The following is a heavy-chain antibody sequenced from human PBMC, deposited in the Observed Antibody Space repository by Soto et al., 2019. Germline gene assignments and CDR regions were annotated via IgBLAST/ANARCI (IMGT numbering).Heavy chain of an antibody. CDR1: GGSISSYY. D-gene: IGHD1-26*01. V-gene: IGHV4-59*01. Sequence: SETLSLTCTVSGGSISSYYWSWIRQPPGKGLEWIGYIYYSGGTNYNPSLKSRVTISVDTSKNQFSLKLSSVTAADTAVYYCARSLFYYYFDNWGQGTLVTVSS. J-gene: IGHJ4*02. CDR3: ARSLFYYYFDN. CDR2: IYYSGGT.